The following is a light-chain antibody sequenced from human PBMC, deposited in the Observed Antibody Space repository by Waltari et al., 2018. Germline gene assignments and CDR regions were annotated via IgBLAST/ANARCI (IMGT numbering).Light chain of an antibody. CDR1: QSINHW. CDR3: QHYDGYPLT. V-gene: IGKV1-5*03. Sequence: TCRASQSINHWLAWFQQKPGKGPRLLIQKASILQSGVPSRFTGSGTGTEFTLTISSLQPDDFATYYCQHYDGYPLTFGGGTKVEIK. CDR2: KAS. J-gene: IGKJ4*01.